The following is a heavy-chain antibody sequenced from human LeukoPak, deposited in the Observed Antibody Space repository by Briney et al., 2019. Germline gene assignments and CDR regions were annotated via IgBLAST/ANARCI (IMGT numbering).Heavy chain of an antibody. Sequence: SETLSLTCTVSGDSISSYYWSWIRQPPGKGLEWIGYVYYSGSTNYNPSLKSRVAMSVDTSKDQFSLELSSVTAADTAVYYCARHDYGDYVYFDYWGQGTLVTVSS. D-gene: IGHD4-17*01. CDR2: VYYSGST. CDR3: ARHDYGDYVYFDY. CDR1: GDSISSYY. V-gene: IGHV4-59*01. J-gene: IGHJ4*02.